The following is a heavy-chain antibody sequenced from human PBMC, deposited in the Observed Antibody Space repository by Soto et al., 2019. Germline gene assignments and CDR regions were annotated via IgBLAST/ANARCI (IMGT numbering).Heavy chain of an antibody. CDR2: IYYSGST. D-gene: IGHD2-21*02. CDR3: SRTIAYCGGDCYSKFDY. V-gene: IGHV4-30-4*01. Sequence: QVQLQESGPGLVKPSQTLSLTCTVSGGSISSGDYYWSWIRQPPAKGLEWIGYIYYSGSTYYNPSLKSRVTISVDTSKNQFSLKLSSVTAADTAVYYCSRTIAYCGGDCYSKFDYWGQGTLVTVSS. J-gene: IGHJ4*02. CDR1: GGSISSGDYY.